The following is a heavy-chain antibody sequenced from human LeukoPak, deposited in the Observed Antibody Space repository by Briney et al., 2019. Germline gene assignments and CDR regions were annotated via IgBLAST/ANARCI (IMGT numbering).Heavy chain of an antibody. D-gene: IGHD6-19*01. Sequence: PSETLSLTCTVSGGSISSYYWSWIRQPPGKGLEWIGYLYYSGSTNYNPSLKSRVTISVDTSKNQFSLRLSSVTAADTAVYYCARGGWSLDYWGQGTLVTVSS. CDR1: GGSISSYY. J-gene: IGHJ4*02. CDR3: ARGGWSLDY. CDR2: LYYSGST. V-gene: IGHV4-59*01.